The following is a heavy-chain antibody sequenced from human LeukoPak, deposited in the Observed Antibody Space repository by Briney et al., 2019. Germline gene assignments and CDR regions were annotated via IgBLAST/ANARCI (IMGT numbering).Heavy chain of an antibody. CDR2: ISAYNGDT. Sequence: ASVKVSCKASGYSFTSYGISWMRQAPGQGLEWMGWISAYNGDTNYAQKLQGRVTMTTDTSTSTAYMELRSLRSDDTAVYYCARVSVEGGTSYDWGSLSSDPPPDYWGQGTLVTVSS. CDR1: GYSFTSYG. D-gene: IGHD3-16*01. CDR3: ARVSVEGGTSYDWGSLSSDPPPDY. V-gene: IGHV1-18*01. J-gene: IGHJ4*02.